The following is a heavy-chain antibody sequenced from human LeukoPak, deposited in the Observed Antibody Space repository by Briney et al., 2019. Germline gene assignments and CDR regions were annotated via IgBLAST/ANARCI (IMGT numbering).Heavy chain of an antibody. CDR1: GFTFSSYG. Sequence: GGSLRLSCAASGFTFSSYGMHWVRQAPGKGLEWVAVISYDGSNKYYADSVKGRSTISRDNSKNTLYLQMNSLRAEDTAVYYCAKDLLRGAYGMDVWGQGTTVTVSS. CDR2: ISYDGSNK. D-gene: IGHD3-10*01. V-gene: IGHV3-30*18. CDR3: AKDLLRGAYGMDV. J-gene: IGHJ6*02.